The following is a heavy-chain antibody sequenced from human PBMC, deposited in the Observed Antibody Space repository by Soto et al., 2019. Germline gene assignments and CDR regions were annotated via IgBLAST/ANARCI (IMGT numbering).Heavy chain of an antibody. Sequence: PSETLSLTCAVYGGSFGGYYWSWIRQPPGKGLGWIGEINHSGSTNYNPSLKSRVTISVDTSKNQFSLKLSSVTAADTAVYYCASPPDFWSGYSFDYWGQGTLVTAPQ. CDR2: INHSGST. V-gene: IGHV4-34*01. CDR3: ASPPDFWSGYSFDY. CDR1: GGSFGGYY. J-gene: IGHJ4*02. D-gene: IGHD3-3*01.